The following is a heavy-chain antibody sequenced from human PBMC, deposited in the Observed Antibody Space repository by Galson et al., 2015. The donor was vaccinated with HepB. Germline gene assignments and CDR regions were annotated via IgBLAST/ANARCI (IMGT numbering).Heavy chain of an antibody. D-gene: IGHD3-16*01. J-gene: IGHJ3*02. CDR2: IYSDGSA. Sequence: SLRLSCAASGFTVSINYMNWVRQAPGKGLEWVSVIYSDGSAYYAVSVKGRFTISRDNSKNTLYLQMNSLRAEDTAVYYCAREVRGTGAFDMWGQGTMVTVSS. CDR3: AREVRGTGAFDM. CDR1: GFTVSINY. V-gene: IGHV3-53*01.